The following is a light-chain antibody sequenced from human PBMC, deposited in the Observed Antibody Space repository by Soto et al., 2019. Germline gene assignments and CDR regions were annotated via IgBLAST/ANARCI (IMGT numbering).Light chain of an antibody. Sequence: DIHMTQSPSSLSASVGDRVTITCQASQDISNYLNWYQQKPGKAPKLLIYDASNLETGVPSRCSGSGSGTDFTFTISSLQPEDIATYYCQQYDNLALTFGGGTKVEIK. V-gene: IGKV1-33*01. CDR1: QDISNY. CDR2: DAS. J-gene: IGKJ4*01. CDR3: QQYDNLALT.